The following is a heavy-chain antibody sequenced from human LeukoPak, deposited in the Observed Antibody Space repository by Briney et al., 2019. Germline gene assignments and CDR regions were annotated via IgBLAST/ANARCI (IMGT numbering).Heavy chain of an antibody. D-gene: IGHD4-23*01. Sequence: PGGSLRLSCSASGFTFSRYAMHWVRQAPGKGLIYVSGISSNGDSTYYADSVKGRFTISRDNAKNSLYLQMNSLRAEDTAVYYCASSDYGGNSDYWGQGTLVTVSS. CDR3: ASSDYGGNSDY. CDR1: GFTFSRYA. V-gene: IGHV3-64*04. J-gene: IGHJ4*02. CDR2: ISSNGDST.